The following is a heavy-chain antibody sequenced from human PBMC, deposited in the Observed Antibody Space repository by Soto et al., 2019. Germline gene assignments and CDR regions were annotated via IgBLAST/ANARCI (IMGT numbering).Heavy chain of an antibody. CDR1: GFTFSSYA. CDR2: ISGSGSNT. Sequence: GGSLRLSCAASGFTFSSYAMSWVRQAPGKGLEWVSQISGSGSNTYYADSVKGRFTISRDNAKNTLYLHVNSLRAEDTAVYYCAKDRDYTTYYYYYMDVWGKGTTVTVSS. J-gene: IGHJ6*03. CDR3: AKDRDYTTYYYYYMDV. D-gene: IGHD4-4*01. V-gene: IGHV3-23*01.